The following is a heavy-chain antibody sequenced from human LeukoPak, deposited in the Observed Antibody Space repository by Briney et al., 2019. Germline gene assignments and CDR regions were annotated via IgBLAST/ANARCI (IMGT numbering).Heavy chain of an antibody. V-gene: IGHV6-1*01. Sequence: SQTLSLTCAMSGDSVSSNSAAWNWISQSPSRGLEWLGRTYYRSKWYSDYAVSVKSRITINPDTSKNQFSLQLNSVTPEDTAVYYCARALRVAAAADWYFDLWGRGTLVTVSS. CDR1: GDSVSSNSAA. D-gene: IGHD6-13*01. J-gene: IGHJ2*01. CDR3: ARALRVAAAADWYFDL. CDR2: TYYRSKWYS.